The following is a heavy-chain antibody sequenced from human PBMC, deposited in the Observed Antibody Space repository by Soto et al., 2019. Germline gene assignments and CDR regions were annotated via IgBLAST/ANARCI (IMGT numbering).Heavy chain of an antibody. CDR3: ARGGQLVSRYYGMDV. D-gene: IGHD6-6*01. CDR2: IYYSGST. J-gene: IGHJ6*02. CDR1: GGSISSGDYY. Sequence: KASETLSLTCTVSGGSISSGDYYWSWIRQPPGKGLEWIGYIYYSGSTYYNPSLKSRVTISVDTSKNQFSLKLSSVTAADTAVYYCARGGQLVSRYYGMDVWGQGTTVTVSS. V-gene: IGHV4-30-4*01.